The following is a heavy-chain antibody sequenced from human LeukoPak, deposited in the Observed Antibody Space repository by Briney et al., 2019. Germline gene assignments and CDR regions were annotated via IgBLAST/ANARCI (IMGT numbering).Heavy chain of an antibody. J-gene: IGHJ4*02. D-gene: IGHD5-12*01. CDR2: ITGSGGST. CDR1: GFTFSNYG. Sequence: PGGSLRLSCAASGFTFSNYGLSWVRQAPGKGLEWVSGITGSGGSTYYADSVKGRFTISRDNSKNTLYLQMNSLRAEDTAVYYCAKLPFHGYDFDYWGQGTLVTVSS. V-gene: IGHV3-23*01. CDR3: AKLPFHGYDFDY.